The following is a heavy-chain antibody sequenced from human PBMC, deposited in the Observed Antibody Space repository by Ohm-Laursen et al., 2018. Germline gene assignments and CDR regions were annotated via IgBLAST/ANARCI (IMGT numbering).Heavy chain of an antibody. CDR2: IIPIFGTA. V-gene: IGHV1-69*13. D-gene: IGHD3-3*01. Sequence: SVKVSCKASGGTFSSYAISWVRQAPGQGLEWMGGIIPIFGTADYAQKFQGRVTITADESTSTAYMELSSLRSEDTAVYYCARYEKAASITIFGVVIYGMDVWGQGTTVTVSS. CDR3: ARYEKAASITIFGVVIYGMDV. J-gene: IGHJ6*02. CDR1: GGTFSSYA.